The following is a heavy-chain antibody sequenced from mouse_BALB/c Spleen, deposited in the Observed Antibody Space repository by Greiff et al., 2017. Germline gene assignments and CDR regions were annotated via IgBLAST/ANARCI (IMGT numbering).Heavy chain of an antibody. D-gene: IGHD2-3*01. CDR3: ARFGGYSRSYAMDY. J-gene: IGHJ4*01. V-gene: IGHV3-8*02. CDR2: ISYSGST. Sequence: EVKLVESGPSLVKPSQTLSLTCSVTGDSITSGYWNWIRKFPGNKLEYMGYISYSGSTYYNPSLKSRISITRDTSKNQYYLQLNSVTTEDTATYYCARFGGYSRSYAMDYWGQGTSVTVSS. CDR1: GDSITSGY.